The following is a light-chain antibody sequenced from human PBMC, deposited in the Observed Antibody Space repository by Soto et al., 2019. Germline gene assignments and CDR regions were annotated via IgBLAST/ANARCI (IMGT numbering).Light chain of an antibody. CDR2: EVT. CDR1: SGDVGGYGY. J-gene: IGLJ1*01. Sequence: QSVLTQPASVSGSPGQSITISCTGSSGDVGGYGYVSWYQQHPGKAPKLIIYEVTKRPSGVSNRFSGSKSGNTASLTISGLQSDDEADYYCTSYTKTSLLRTVFGTGTKVTVL. CDR3: TSYTKTSLLRTV. V-gene: IGLV2-14*01.